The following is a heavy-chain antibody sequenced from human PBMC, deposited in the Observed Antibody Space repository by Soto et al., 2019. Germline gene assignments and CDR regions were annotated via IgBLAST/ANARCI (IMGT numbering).Heavy chain of an antibody. CDR2: MNPNSGNT. Sequence: QVQLVQSGAEVKKPGASVKVSCKASGYTFTSYDINWVRQATGQGLEWMGWMNPNSGNTGYAQKFRGRVTMTRNTSISKPYMELSSLRSEDTAVYYCARERTGTTSMDVWGQGTTVTVSS. J-gene: IGHJ6*02. CDR3: ARERTGTTSMDV. D-gene: IGHD1-1*01. CDR1: GYTFTSYD. V-gene: IGHV1-8*01.